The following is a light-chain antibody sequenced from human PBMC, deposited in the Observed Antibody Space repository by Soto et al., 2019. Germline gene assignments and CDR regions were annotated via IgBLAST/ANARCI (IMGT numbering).Light chain of an antibody. J-gene: IGLJ1*01. CDR2: RNN. Sequence: QSVLSQPPSASGTPGQGVTISCSGSTSNIGSNYVYWYQQLPGTAPKLLIYRNNQRPSGVPDRFSGTKSGTSASLAISGLRSDVEVDDFCATWDDSLNGFYVFGTGTKVTV. V-gene: IGLV1-47*01. CDR3: ATWDDSLNGFYV. CDR1: TSNIGSNY.